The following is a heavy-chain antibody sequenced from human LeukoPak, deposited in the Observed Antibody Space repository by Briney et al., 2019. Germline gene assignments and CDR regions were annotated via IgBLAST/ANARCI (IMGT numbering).Heavy chain of an antibody. CDR1: GYTLTELS. D-gene: IGHD3-22*01. CDR2: FDPEDGET. J-gene: IGHJ4*02. Sequence: ASVKVSCKVSGYTLTELSMHWVRRAPGKGLEWMGGFDPEDGETIYAQKFQGRVTMTEDTSTDTAYMELSSLRSEDTAVYYCATRAAASYYDSSGYYYGFDYWGQGTLVTVSS. V-gene: IGHV1-24*01. CDR3: ATRAAASYYDSSGYYYGFDY.